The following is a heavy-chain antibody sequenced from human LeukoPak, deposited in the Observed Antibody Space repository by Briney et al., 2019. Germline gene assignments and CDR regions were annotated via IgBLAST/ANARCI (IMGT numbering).Heavy chain of an antibody. V-gene: IGHV4-59*12. J-gene: IGHJ6*01. Sequence: TSSDTLSLTCTVSGGSISRYYWSCIPQPPGKGLVWFGYIYYSGSTNYNPSLKSRVPISGDMSKHELPLNLSSVTAAHAPVYYCARVTEYVFYYGMDVWGQGTTVTVSS. CDR1: GGSISRYY. CDR3: ARVTEYVFYYGMDV. D-gene: IGHD3-16*01. CDR2: IYYSGST.